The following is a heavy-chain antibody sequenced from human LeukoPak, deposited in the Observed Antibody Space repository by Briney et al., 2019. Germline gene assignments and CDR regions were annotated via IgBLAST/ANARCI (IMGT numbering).Heavy chain of an antibody. D-gene: IGHD3-22*01. CDR2: ISGSGGST. CDR1: GFTFSSYA. CDR3: AKDPLYYDSHNVAFDI. J-gene: IGHJ3*02. Sequence: PGGSLRLSCAASGFTFSSYAMSWVRQAPGKGLEWVSAISGSGGSTYYADSVKGRFTISRDNSKNTLYLQTNSLRAEDTAVYYCAKDPLYYDSHNVAFDIWGQGTMVTVSS. V-gene: IGHV3-23*01.